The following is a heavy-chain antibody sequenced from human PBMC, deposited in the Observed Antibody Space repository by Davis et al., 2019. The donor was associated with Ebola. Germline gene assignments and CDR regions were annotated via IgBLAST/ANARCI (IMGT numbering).Heavy chain of an antibody. V-gene: IGHV4-34*01. Sequence: MPSETLSLTCAVYGGSFSGYYWSWIRQPQGKGLEWIGEINHSGSTNYNPSLKSRVTISVDTSKNQFSLKLSSVTAADTAVYYCARLAARKPYYYYYGMDVWGQGTTVTVSS. D-gene: IGHD6-6*01. CDR1: GGSFSGYY. CDR3: ARLAARKPYYYYYGMDV. J-gene: IGHJ6*02. CDR2: INHSGST.